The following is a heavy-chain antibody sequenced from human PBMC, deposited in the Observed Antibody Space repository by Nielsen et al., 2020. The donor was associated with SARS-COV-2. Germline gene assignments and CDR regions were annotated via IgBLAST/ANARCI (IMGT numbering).Heavy chain of an antibody. J-gene: IGHJ3*02. CDR1: GYSFTSYW. Sequence: KVSCKGSGYSFTSYWISWVRQMPGKGLEWMGRIDPSDSYTNYSPSFQGHVTISADKSISTAYLQWSSLKASDTAMYYCARLGGVYGSGSKDAFDIWGQGTMVTVSS. CDR2: IDPSDSYT. D-gene: IGHD3-10*01. CDR3: ARLGGVYGSGSKDAFDI. V-gene: IGHV5-10-1*01.